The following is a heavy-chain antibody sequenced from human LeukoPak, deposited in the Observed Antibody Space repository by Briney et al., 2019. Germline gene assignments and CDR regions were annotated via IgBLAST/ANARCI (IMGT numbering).Heavy chain of an antibody. V-gene: IGHV4-39*07. CDR3: ARDLGDYWSGFRSYFFDY. CDR2: ISHSGST. Sequence: SETLSLTCTVSGGSISSGNYYWGWIRQPPGKGLEWIGSISHSGSTYYNASLKSRVRISVDTSKNQFSLKLSSVTAADTAVYYCARDLGDYWSGFRSYFFDYWGQGTLVTVSS. D-gene: IGHD3-3*01. CDR1: GGSISSGNYY. J-gene: IGHJ4*02.